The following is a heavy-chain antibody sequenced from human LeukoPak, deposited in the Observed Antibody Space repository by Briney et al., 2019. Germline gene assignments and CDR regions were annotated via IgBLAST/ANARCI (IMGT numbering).Heavy chain of an antibody. J-gene: IGHJ4*02. D-gene: IGHD5-18*01. CDR1: GFTFSSYS. CDR2: IYSGGST. CDR3: ARGVSGYSYGSRFDY. Sequence: GGSLRLSCAASGFTFSSYSMNWVRQAPGKGLEWVSVIYSGGSTRYADSVKGRFTTSRDNSENTLYLQMSSLRAEDTAVYYCARGVSGYSYGSRFDYWGQGTLVTVSS. V-gene: IGHV3-53*01.